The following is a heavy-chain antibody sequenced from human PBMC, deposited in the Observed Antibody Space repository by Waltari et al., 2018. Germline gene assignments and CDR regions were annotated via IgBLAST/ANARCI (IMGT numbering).Heavy chain of an antibody. V-gene: IGHV3-7*01. J-gene: IGHJ3*02. Sequence: EVQLVESGGRLVQPGGSRRRSCAASRFTLSGYWMSWVRQAPGKGLEWVANIKQDGSERYYVDSVWGRFTISRDNAEKSLYLQMNSLRAEDTAVYYCARSVVTPGDAFDIWGQGTLVTVSS. CDR2: IKQDGSER. D-gene: IGHD2-21*02. CDR1: RFTLSGYW. CDR3: ARSVVTPGDAFDI.